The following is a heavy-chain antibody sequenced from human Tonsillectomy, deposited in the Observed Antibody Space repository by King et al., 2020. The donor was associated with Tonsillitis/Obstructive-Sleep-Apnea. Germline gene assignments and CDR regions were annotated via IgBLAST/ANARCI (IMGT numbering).Heavy chain of an antibody. CDR2: IYPGDSNT. CDR3: ARHREVDYFYHHPMDV. J-gene: IGHJ6*02. D-gene: IGHD1-26*01. Sequence: QLVQSGAEVKKPGESLKISCKGSGYSFTSYWIGWVRQMPGKGLEWMGIIYPGDSNTRYSPTFQGQVTISADKSINTAYLQWSSPKASDTDMYYCARHREVDYFYHHPMDVWGQGTTVTVSS. V-gene: IGHV5-51*01. CDR1: GYSFTSYW.